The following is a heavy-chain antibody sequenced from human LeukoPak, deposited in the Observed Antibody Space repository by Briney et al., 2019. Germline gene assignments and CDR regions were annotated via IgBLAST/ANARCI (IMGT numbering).Heavy chain of an antibody. D-gene: IGHD4-17*01. Sequence: SETLSLTCAVYGGSFSGYYWSWICQPPGKGLEWIGEINHSGSTNYNPSLKSRVTISVDTSKNQFSLKLSSVTAADTAVYYCARSAQTVTTFPLDYWGQGTLVTVSS. CDR3: ARSAQTVTTFPLDY. CDR2: INHSGST. J-gene: IGHJ4*02. CDR1: GGSFSGYY. V-gene: IGHV4-34*01.